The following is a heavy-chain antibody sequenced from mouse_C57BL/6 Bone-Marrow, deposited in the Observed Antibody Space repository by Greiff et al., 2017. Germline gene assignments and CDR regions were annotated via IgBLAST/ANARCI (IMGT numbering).Heavy chain of an antibody. D-gene: IGHD2-5*01. V-gene: IGHV1-55*01. CDR3: ARPYYSNYWYFDV. CDR2: IYPGSGST. J-gene: IGHJ1*03. Sequence: VQLQQPGAELVKPGASVKMSCKASGYTFTSYWITWVKQRPGQGLEWIGDIYPGSGSTNYNEKFKSKATLTVDTSSSTTYMQLSSLTSEDSAVYYCARPYYSNYWYFDVWGTGTTVTVSA. CDR1: GYTFTSYW.